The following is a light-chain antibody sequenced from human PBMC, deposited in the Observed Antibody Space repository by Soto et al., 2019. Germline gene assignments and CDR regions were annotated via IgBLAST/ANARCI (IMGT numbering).Light chain of an antibody. CDR3: SSYTSSYTWI. J-gene: IGLJ3*02. CDR2: GVT. V-gene: IGLV2-14*03. CDR1: TNDVDGYNY. Sequence: QSVLTQPASVSGSPGQSITISCSGTTNDVDGYNYVSWYQQHPGKAPKLLIYGVTDRPSGVSSRFSGSKSGNAASLTISGLQAEDEGDYYCSSYTSSYTWIFGGGTQLTVL.